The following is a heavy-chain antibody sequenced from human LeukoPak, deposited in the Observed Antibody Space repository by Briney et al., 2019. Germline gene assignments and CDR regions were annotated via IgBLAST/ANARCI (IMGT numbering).Heavy chain of an antibody. CDR2: ISGSGGST. CDR3: APKGVRGYLVP. V-gene: IGHV3-23*01. Sequence: GGSLRLSCAASGFTFSSYAMSWVRQAPGKGLEWVSAISGSGGSTYYADSVKGRFTISRGNSKNTLYLQMNSLRAEDTAVYYCAPKGVRGYLVPWGQGTLVTVSS. CDR1: GFTFSSYA. D-gene: IGHD5-12*01. J-gene: IGHJ5*02.